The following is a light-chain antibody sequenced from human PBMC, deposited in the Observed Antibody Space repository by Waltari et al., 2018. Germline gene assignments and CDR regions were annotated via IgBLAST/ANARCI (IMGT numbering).Light chain of an antibody. V-gene: IGLV3-19*01. CDR3: HSRDASGVGGS. CDR1: SLRSYY. Sequence: SSELTQDPTVSVAMGQTVRITCQGDSLRSYYASWYQQRTGQAPILVFSGNNNRPSGVPDRFSGSSSDNTAVLTITGAQAEDEASYYCHSRDASGVGGSFGGGTKLTVL. CDR2: GNN. J-gene: IGLJ2*01.